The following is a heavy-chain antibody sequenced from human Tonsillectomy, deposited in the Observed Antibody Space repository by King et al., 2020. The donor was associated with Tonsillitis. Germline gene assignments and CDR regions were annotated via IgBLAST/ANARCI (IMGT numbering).Heavy chain of an antibody. CDR2: ISNDGSNE. V-gene: IGHV3-30-3*01. CDR1: GFTLSHYA. J-gene: IGHJ4*02. D-gene: IGHD3-3*01. CDR3: AREAFDFWSGYDEDYFDN. Sequence: VQLVESGGGVVQPGRSLRLSCAASGFTLSHYAMHWVRQAPGKGLEWVAVISNDGSNEYYTDSVKGRFIISRDNSKNTLSLQMNSLRNEDTAVYYCAREAFDFWSGYDEDYFDNWVQG.